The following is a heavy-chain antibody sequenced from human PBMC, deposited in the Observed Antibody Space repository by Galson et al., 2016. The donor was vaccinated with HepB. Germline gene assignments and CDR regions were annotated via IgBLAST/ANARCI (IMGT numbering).Heavy chain of an antibody. CDR2: VWYDGSDK. CDR3: ARSSSEHFDY. Sequence: SLRLSCAASGFAFSRSGMHWVRQTPGKGLEWVAAVWYDGSDKYYADSVKGRFTVSRDNSTNTVYLQMCSLRADDKAVYYCARSSSEHFDYWGQGTLVTVSS. V-gene: IGHV3-33*01. CDR1: GFAFSRSG. J-gene: IGHJ4*02. D-gene: IGHD3-16*02.